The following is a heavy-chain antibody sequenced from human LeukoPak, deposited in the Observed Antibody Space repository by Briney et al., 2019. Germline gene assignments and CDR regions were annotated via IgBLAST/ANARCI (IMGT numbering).Heavy chain of an antibody. CDR3: ARGGNLEN. Sequence: GGSLRLSCAAPGFTLNRYWMSWVRQAPGKGLEWVANINEDGGERHYVDSVKGRFTISRDNAKNSLYLQMNSLRAEDTAVYYCARGGNLENWGGGTLVTVSS. CDR2: INEDGGER. D-gene: IGHD1-14*01. V-gene: IGHV3-7*01. CDR1: GFTLNRYW. J-gene: IGHJ4*02.